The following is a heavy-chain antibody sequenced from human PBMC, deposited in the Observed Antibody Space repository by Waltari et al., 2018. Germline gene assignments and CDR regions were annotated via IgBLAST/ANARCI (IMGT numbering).Heavy chain of an antibody. D-gene: IGHD3-10*01. J-gene: IGHJ4*02. CDR2: IAPEDGET. CDR1: GYTFMDYF. V-gene: IGHV1-69-2*01. Sequence: EVELVQSGAEVKKPGATVKISCKASGYTFMDYFMHWVQQAPGKGLVWMGRIAPEDGETVYSEKFQGRVTITADTSTDTAYMELSSLTSGDTAVYYCAPLPGGSGQTFDYWGQGTLVTVSS. CDR3: APLPGGSGQTFDY.